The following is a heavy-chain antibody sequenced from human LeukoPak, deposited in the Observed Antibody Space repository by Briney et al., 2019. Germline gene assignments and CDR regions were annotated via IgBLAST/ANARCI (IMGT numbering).Heavy chain of an antibody. D-gene: IGHD4-17*01. CDR1: GFAFSSYA. J-gene: IGHJ4*02. Sequence: GGSLRLSCAASGFAFSSYAMSWVRQAPGKWLEWVSAISGSGGSTYYADSVKGRFTISRDNSKNTLYLQMNSLRAEDTAVYYCAETRYGDYSFDYWGQGTLVTVSS. CDR2: ISGSGGST. CDR3: AETRYGDYSFDY. V-gene: IGHV3-23*01.